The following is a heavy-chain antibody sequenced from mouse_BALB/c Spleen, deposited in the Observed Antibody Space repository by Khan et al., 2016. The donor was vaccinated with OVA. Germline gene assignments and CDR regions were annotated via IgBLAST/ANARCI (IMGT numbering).Heavy chain of an antibody. CDR1: GFTFSDYG. V-gene: IGHV5-15*02. CDR2: ISSLAYSI. CDR3: ARSWAMDY. J-gene: IGHJ4*01. Sequence: EVKLEVSGGGLVQPGGSRKLSCVASGFTFSDYGLAWVRQAPGKGPEWVAFISSLAYSIYYADTVTGRFTISRENAKNTLYLEMSSLRSEDTAMYYCARSWAMDYWGQGTSVTVSS.